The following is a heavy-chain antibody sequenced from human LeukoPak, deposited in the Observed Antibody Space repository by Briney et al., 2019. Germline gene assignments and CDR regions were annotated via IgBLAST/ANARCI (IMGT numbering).Heavy chain of an antibody. J-gene: IGHJ3*02. CDR1: GSTFSSYA. Sequence: ASVKVSCKASGSTFSSYAISWVRQAPGQGLEWMGGITPIFGTANYAQKFQGRVTITADESTSTAYMELSSLRSEDTAVYYCARDRRYYDSSGAFGIWGQRTMVTVSS. D-gene: IGHD3-22*01. V-gene: IGHV1-69*13. CDR2: ITPIFGTA. CDR3: ARDRRYYDSSGAFGI.